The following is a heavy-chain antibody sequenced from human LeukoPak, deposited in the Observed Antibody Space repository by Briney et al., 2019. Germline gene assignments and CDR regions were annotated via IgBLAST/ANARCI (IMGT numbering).Heavy chain of an antibody. V-gene: IGHV3-7*01. CDR1: GFTFSSYW. D-gene: IGHD6-13*01. CDR3: ARAHSSSWYEVDY. CDR2: IKQDGSEK. J-gene: IGHJ4*02. Sequence: GGSLRLSCAASGFTFSSYWMSWVRQAPGKGLEWVANIKQDGSEKYYVDSVKGRFTISRDNAKNSLYLQMNSLRAEDTAVYYCARAHSSSWYEVDYWGQGTLVTVSS.